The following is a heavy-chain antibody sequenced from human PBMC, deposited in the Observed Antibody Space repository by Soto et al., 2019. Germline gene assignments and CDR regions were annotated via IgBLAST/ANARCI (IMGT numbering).Heavy chain of an antibody. CDR3: AKDDGYNLNYYYYGMDV. V-gene: IGHV3-23*01. CDR2: ISGSGGST. J-gene: IGHJ6*02. Sequence: GGSLRLSCAASGFTFSSYAMSWVRQAPGKGLEWVSAISGSGGSTYYADSVKGRFTISRDNSKNTLYLQMNSLRAEDTAVYYCAKDDGYNLNYYYYGMDVWGQGTTVTVSS. CDR1: GFTFSSYA. D-gene: IGHD5-12*01.